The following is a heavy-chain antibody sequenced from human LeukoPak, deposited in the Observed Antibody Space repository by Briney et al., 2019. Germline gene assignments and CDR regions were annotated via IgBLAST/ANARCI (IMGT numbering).Heavy chain of an antibody. J-gene: IGHJ4*02. V-gene: IGHV4-34*01. CDR3: ARGPYYYDFWSGNHQLDY. Sequence: PSETLSLTCAVYGGSFSGYYWCWIRQPPGKGLEWIGEINHSGSTNYNPSLKSRVTISVDTSKNQFSLKLSSVTAADTAVYYCARGPYYYDFWSGNHQLDYWGRGTLVTVSS. CDR1: GGSFSGYY. CDR2: INHSGST. D-gene: IGHD3-3*01.